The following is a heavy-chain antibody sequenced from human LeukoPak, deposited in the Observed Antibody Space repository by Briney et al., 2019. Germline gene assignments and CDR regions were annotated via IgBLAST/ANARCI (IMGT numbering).Heavy chain of an antibody. Sequence: KSSETLSLTCTVSGGSISSYYWSWIRQPAGKGLEWIGRIYTSGSTNYNPSLKSRVTMSVDTSKNQFSLKLSSVTAADTAVYYCARATSSGRYYYYYMDVWGKGTTVTVSS. J-gene: IGHJ6*03. CDR3: ARATSSGRYYYYYMDV. D-gene: IGHD2-2*01. CDR2: IYTSGST. V-gene: IGHV4-4*07. CDR1: GGSISSYY.